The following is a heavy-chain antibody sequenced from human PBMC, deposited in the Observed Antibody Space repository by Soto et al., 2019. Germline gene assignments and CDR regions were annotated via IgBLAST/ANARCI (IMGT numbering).Heavy chain of an antibody. CDR1: GFTVSSNY. CDR2: IYSGGST. CDR3: AGAATLGYYYYYYMDV. V-gene: IGHV3-53*04. Sequence: GGSLRLSCAASGFTVSSNYMSWVRQAPGKGLEWVSVIYSGGSTYYADSVKGRFTISRHNSKNTLYLQMNSLRAEDTAVYYCAGAATLGYYYYYYMDVWGKGTTVTVSS. D-gene: IGHD2-15*01. J-gene: IGHJ6*03.